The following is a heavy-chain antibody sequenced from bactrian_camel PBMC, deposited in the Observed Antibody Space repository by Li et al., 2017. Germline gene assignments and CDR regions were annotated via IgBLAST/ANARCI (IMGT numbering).Heavy chain of an antibody. CDR3: SVATTSATFNY. CDR2: IYVGGGTT. J-gene: IGHJ4*01. Sequence: VQLVESGGGSVQAGGSLRLSCVASGYTVSSYCMGWFRQAPGKEREGVAQIYVGGGTTYYADSVKGRFAISRDNAKNTVYLQMNSLKPEDTALYYCSVATTSATFNYWGQGTQVTVS. V-gene: IGHV3S40*01. D-gene: IGHD5*01. CDR1: GYTVSSYC.